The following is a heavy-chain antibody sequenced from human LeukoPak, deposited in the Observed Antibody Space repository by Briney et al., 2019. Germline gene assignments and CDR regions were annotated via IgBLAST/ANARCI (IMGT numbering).Heavy chain of an antibody. J-gene: IGHJ6*02. D-gene: IGHD3-22*01. CDR3: ARDKTMIVVVTYYYGVDV. CDR1: GFTFSSYA. Sequence: GGSLRLSCAASGFTFSSYAMHWVRQAPGKGLEWVAVISYDGSNKYYADSVKGRFTISRGNSKNTLYLQMNSLRAEDTAVYYCARDKTMIVVVTYYYGVDVWGQGTTVTVSS. CDR2: ISYDGSNK. V-gene: IGHV3-30-3*01.